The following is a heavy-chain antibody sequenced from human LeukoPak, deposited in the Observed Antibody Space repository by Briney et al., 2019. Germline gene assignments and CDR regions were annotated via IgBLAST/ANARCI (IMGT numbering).Heavy chain of an antibody. D-gene: IGHD2-15*01. CDR3: ARAIQFGGYFDY. J-gene: IGHJ4*02. CDR1: GFTFSSYS. Sequence: GGSLRLSCAASGFTFSSYSTNWVRQAPGTGLEWVSSISSSSSYMYYADSVKGRFTISRDNSKNTLYPQMNSLRAEDTAVYYCARAIQFGGYFDYWGQGTLVTVST. CDR2: ISSSSSYM. V-gene: IGHV3-21*04.